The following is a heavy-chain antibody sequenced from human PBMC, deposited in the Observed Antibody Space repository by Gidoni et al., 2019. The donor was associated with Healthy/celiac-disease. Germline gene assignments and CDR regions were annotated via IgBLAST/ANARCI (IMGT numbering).Heavy chain of an antibody. Sequence: EVQLVESGGGLVQPGRSLRLSCAASGFTFDDYAMHWVRQAPGKGLEWVSGISWNSGSIGYADSVKGRFTISRDNAKNSLYLQMNSLRAEDTALYYCAKDMRGTGDGSDYWGQGTLVTVSS. CDR2: ISWNSGSI. CDR1: GFTFDDYA. J-gene: IGHJ4*02. CDR3: AKDMRGTGDGSDY. V-gene: IGHV3-9*01. D-gene: IGHD1-26*01.